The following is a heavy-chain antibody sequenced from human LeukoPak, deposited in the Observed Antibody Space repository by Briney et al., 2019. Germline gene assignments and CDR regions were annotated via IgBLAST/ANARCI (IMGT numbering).Heavy chain of an antibody. CDR2: INTNTGNP. V-gene: IGHV7-4-1*02. J-gene: IGHJ5*02. CDR3: ARSDGVYYYDSSGYINWFDP. CDR1: GYTFTSYA. Sequence: ASVKVSCKASGYTFTSYAMNWVRQAPGQGLEWMGWINTNTGNPTYAQGFTGRFVFSLDTSVSTAYLQISSLKAEDTAVYYRARSDGVYYYDSSGYINWFDPWGQGTLVTVSS. D-gene: IGHD3-22*01.